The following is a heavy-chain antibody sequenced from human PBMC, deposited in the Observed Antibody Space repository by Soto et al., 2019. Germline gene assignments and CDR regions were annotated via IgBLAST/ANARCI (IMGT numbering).Heavy chain of an antibody. CDR3: ARAGVGGDYGDLLRDNWFDP. V-gene: IGHV1-69*06. D-gene: IGHD4-17*01. CDR1: GGTFSSYA. CDR2: IIPIFGTA. Sequence: QVQLVQSGAEVKKPGYSVKVSCKASGGTFSSYAISWVRQAPGQGLEWMGGIIPIFGTANYAQKFQGRVTITADKSTSTAYMELSSLGSEDTAVYYCARAGVGGDYGDLLRDNWFDPWGQGTLVTVSS. J-gene: IGHJ5*02.